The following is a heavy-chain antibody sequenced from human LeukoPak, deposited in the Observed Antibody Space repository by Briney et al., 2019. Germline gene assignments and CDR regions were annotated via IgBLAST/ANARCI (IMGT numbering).Heavy chain of an antibody. CDR1: GASISSTSYY. D-gene: IGHD2-21*01. Sequence: SETLSLTCSVSGASISSTSYYWGWIRRPPGKGLEWIGSISYSGTTFYSPSLESRVTISADTSKNQFSLKLSSVTATDTAVYYCASPGPGVVVAPFDYWGQGTLVTVSS. CDR3: ASPGPGVVVAPFDY. J-gene: IGHJ4*02. V-gene: IGHV4-39*07. CDR2: ISYSGTT.